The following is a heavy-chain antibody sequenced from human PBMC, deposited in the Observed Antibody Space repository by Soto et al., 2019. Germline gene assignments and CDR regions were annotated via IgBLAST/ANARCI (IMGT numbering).Heavy chain of an antibody. CDR1: VGSISSGGYY. D-gene: IGHD3-22*01. J-gene: IGHJ6*02. CDR2: IYYSGST. V-gene: IGHV4-31*03. CDR3: ARDRYYYDRPGYLPLSGMDV. Sequence: SETLSLTCTVSVGSISSGGYYWSWMRQHPGKGLEWIGYIYYSGSTYYNPSLKSRVTISVDTSKNQFSLKLSSVTAADTAVYSCARDRYYYDRPGYLPLSGMDVWGQGTTVTVSS.